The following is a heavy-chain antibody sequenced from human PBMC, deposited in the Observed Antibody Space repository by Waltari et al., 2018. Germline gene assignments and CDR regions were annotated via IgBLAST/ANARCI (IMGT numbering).Heavy chain of an antibody. CDR1: GYTFTSYA. Sequence: QVQLVQSGAEVKKPGASVKVSCKASGYTFTSYAMHWVRQAPGQRLEWMGWINAGNGNTKYSQKFQGRVTITADTSTDTAYMELSSLRSEDTAVYYCAMGVVPAAMCFDYWGQGTLVTVSS. CDR2: INAGNGNT. J-gene: IGHJ4*02. V-gene: IGHV1-3*01. D-gene: IGHD2-2*01. CDR3: AMGVVPAAMCFDY.